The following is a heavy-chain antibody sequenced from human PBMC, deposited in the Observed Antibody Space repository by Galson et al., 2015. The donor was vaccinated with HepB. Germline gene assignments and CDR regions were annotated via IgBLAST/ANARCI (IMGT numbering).Heavy chain of an antibody. V-gene: IGHV3-9*01. CDR1: GFTFDDYA. CDR2: ISWNSGSL. D-gene: IGHD3-16*01. J-gene: IGHJ4*02. Sequence: SLRLSCAASGFTFDDYAMHWVRQVPGKGLEWVSGISWNSGSLAFADSVKGRFTISRDNAKNSLYLQMNSLRAEDTALYYCGKDATFTPWGNLDYWGQGTLVTVSS. CDR3: GKDATFTPWGNLDY.